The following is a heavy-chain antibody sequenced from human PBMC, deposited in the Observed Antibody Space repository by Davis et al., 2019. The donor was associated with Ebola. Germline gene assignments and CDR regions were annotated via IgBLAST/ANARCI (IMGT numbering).Heavy chain of an antibody. CDR1: GFTFSSYT. CDR3: ARTRTGVYDALDF. J-gene: IGHJ3*01. Sequence: GESLKISCAASGFTFSSYTMNWVRQAPGKGLEWVSSITSSSTYINYADSVKGRFTISRDNTKNSLYLQMSSLTADDTAVYYCARTRTGVYDALDFWGQGTMVTVSS. D-gene: IGHD7-27*01. V-gene: IGHV3-21*01. CDR2: ITSSSTYI.